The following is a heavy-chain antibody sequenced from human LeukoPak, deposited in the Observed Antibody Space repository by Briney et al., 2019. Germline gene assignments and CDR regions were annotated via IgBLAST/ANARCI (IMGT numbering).Heavy chain of an antibody. J-gene: IGHJ5*02. CDR2: ISGSGDGT. Sequence: PGGSLRLSCTSSGFTFSSDAVTWVRQAPGKGLEWVSSISGSGDGTYYADSVKGRFTISRDNSKNTLYLQMNSLRAEDTAVYYCANKPSGFDPWGQGTPVTVSS. CDR1: GFTFSSDA. D-gene: IGHD1-14*01. V-gene: IGHV3-23*01. CDR3: ANKPSGFDP.